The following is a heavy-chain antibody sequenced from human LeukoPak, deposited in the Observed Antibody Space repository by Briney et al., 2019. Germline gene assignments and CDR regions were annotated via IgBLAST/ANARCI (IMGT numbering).Heavy chain of an antibody. V-gene: IGHV3-64*02. CDR1: GFTFSSYA. CDR3: ASWTTAYEY. Sequence: PGGSLRLSCAASGFTFSSYAMHWVRQAPGKGLEYVSAISSNGGSTFYADSVKGRFTISRDNSKSTLYLQMGSLRAEDMAVYYCASWTTAYEYWGQGTLVTVSS. J-gene: IGHJ4*02. D-gene: IGHD4-17*01. CDR2: ISSNGGST.